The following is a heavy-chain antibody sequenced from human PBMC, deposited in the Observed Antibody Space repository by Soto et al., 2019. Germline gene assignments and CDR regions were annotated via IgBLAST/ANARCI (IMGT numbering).Heavy chain of an antibody. CDR2: IIPKFGTT. CDR1: GGSFSTYG. V-gene: IGHV1-69*13. Sequence: QVQLVQSGAEVKKPGSSVKVSCKASGGSFSTYGINWVRLAPGQGLEWMGGIIPKFGTTNYAQKFRGRVTITADESTNTAYMELNYLRSEDTAVYFCARELEPYDGGNSLSLDYWGQGTLVTVSS. J-gene: IGHJ4*02. CDR3: ARELEPYDGGNSLSLDY. D-gene: IGHD2-21*02.